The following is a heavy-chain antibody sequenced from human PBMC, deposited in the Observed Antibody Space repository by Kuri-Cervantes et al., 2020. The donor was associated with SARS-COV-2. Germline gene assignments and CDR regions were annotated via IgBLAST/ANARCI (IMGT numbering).Heavy chain of an antibody. Sequence: GSLRLSCAVYGGSFSDNHWTWVRQPPGKGLEWIGEINYSGTTNYNPSLKSRVTMSVDTSKNQFSLNLTSVTAADTAVYYCARGEQKVYANYYMDVWGKGTTVTVSS. CDR1: GGSFSDNH. CDR2: INYSGTT. CDR3: ARGEQKVYANYYMDV. V-gene: IGHV4-34*01. J-gene: IGHJ6*03. D-gene: IGHD1-26*01.